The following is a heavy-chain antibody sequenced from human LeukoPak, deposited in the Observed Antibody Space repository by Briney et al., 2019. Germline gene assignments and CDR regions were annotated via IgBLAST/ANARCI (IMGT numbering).Heavy chain of an antibody. CDR2: ISGSGGST. Sequence: GGSLRLSCAASGFTFSSYAMSWVRQAPGKGLGWVSAISGSGGSTYYADSVKGRFTISRDNSKNTLYLQMNSLRAEDTAVYYCAKSYYDSSGYSFDYWGQGTLVTVSS. J-gene: IGHJ4*02. D-gene: IGHD3-22*01. CDR3: AKSYYDSSGYSFDY. V-gene: IGHV3-23*01. CDR1: GFTFSSYA.